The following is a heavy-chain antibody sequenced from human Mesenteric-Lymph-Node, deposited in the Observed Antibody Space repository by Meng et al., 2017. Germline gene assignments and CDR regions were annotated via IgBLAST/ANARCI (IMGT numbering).Heavy chain of an antibody. J-gene: IGHJ4*02. V-gene: IGHV1-2*02. CDR1: GYTFSNYD. CDR2: MNPNSGGT. D-gene: IGHD3-9*01. CDR3: ARGDILTGYYN. Sequence: ASVKVSCKSSGYTFSNYDINWVRQATGQGLEWMGWMNPNSGGTNYAQKFQGRVTMTRDTSISTAYMELSRLRSDDTAVYYCARGDILTGYYNWGQGTLVTVSS.